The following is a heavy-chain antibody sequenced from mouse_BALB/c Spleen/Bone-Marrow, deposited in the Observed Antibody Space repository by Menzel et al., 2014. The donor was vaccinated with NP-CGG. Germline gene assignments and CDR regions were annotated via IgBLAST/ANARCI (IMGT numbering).Heavy chain of an antibody. CDR2: IYAGSDSS. J-gene: IGHJ2*01. V-gene: IGHV1-55*01. CDR3: LRGEPLAY. CDR1: VHHFTTYW. Sequence: VQLPRSGAAPVKTGTSVNMCCNAAVHHFTTYWMHWLKQRPGEGLEWIGHIYAGSDSSNYNEKLKSKAILSVDQSYSRAYMQLRRLTSEDSAVYYSLRGEPLAYRAQGPPPTVPS.